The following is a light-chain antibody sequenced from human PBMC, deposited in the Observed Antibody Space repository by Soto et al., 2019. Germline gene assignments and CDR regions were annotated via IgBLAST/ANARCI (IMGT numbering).Light chain of an antibody. CDR3: LQYSTWPPLYT. CDR1: QSVSSY. J-gene: IGKJ2*01. V-gene: IGKV3-15*01. Sequence: EIVMTQSPATLFVSLGERVTLSCRASQSVSSYLAWYQQKPGQAPRLLISDACTRATDIPDRFSGSGSGTDFTLTISSLQSTDLAVYYCLQYSTWPPLYTFGQGTKLEIK. CDR2: DAC.